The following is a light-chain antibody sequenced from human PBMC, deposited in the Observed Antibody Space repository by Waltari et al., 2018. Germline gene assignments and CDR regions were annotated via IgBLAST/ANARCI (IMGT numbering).Light chain of an antibody. CDR1: SSDVGGYNY. CDR2: EVS. Sequence: QSALTQPPSASGSPAQSVTISCTGTSSDVGGYNYVSWYQQHPGKAPKLMIDEVSKRPSGVPDRFSGSKSGNTASLTVSGLQAEDEADYYCSSYAGSNNWVFGGGTKLTVL. V-gene: IGLV2-8*01. CDR3: SSYAGSNNWV. J-gene: IGLJ3*02.